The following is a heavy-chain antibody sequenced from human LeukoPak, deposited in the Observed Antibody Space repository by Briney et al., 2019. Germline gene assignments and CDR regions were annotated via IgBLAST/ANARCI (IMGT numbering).Heavy chain of an antibody. Sequence: GGSLRLSCAASGFTFSNYAMSWVRQAPGKGLEWVSSISGSGAGTYYADSVKGRFTISRDISKNTLYLQMKSLRAEDTAVYYCAKSETYGSGNSPYYYYYYYMDVWGKGTTVTVSS. CDR3: AKSETYGSGNSPYYYYYYYMDV. V-gene: IGHV3-23*01. CDR2: ISGSGAGT. J-gene: IGHJ6*03. D-gene: IGHD3-10*01. CDR1: GFTFSNYA.